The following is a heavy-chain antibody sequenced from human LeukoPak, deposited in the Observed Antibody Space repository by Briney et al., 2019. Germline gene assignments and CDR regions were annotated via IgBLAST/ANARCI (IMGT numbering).Heavy chain of an antibody. CDR2: INSDGSST. D-gene: IGHD6-13*01. Sequence: PGGSLRLSCAASGFTFSSYWMHWARQAPGKGLVWVSRINSDGSSTSYADSVKGRFTISRDNAKNTLYLQMNSLRAEDTAVYYCAREAAAAGTLFDYWGQGTLVTVSS. CDR3: AREAAAAGTLFDY. V-gene: IGHV3-74*01. J-gene: IGHJ4*02. CDR1: GFTFSSYW.